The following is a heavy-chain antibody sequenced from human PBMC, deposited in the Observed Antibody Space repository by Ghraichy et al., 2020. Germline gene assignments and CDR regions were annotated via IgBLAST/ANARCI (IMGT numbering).Heavy chain of an antibody. CDR1: GYTFTNYG. CDR2: ISGYNGYT. D-gene: IGHD3-10*01. Sequence: ASVKVSCKASGYTFTNYGIGWVRQAPGQGLEWMGWISGYNGYTYYAQNIQGRVTMTTDTSTTTAYMELMSLESDDTAVYYCARALSGSGSYYYPYYGMDVWGQGTTVTVSS. CDR3: ARALSGSGSYYYPYYGMDV. J-gene: IGHJ6*02. V-gene: IGHV1-18*01.